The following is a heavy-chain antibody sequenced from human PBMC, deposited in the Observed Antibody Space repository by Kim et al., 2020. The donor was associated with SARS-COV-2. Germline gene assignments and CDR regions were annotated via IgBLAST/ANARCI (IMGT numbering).Heavy chain of an antibody. Sequence: TYSGDPVRGRFTSSRAISKNALYLLMNSLRADDTAVYYCATRSTAAVFDYWGQGTLVTVSS. CDR2: T. D-gene: IGHD6-13*01. CDR3: ATRSTAAVFDY. J-gene: IGHJ4*02. V-gene: IGHV3-23*01.